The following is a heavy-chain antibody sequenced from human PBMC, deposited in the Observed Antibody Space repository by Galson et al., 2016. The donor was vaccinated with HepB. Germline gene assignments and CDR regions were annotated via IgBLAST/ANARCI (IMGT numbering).Heavy chain of an antibody. J-gene: IGHJ4*02. CDR3: AKDSQPSAVAGWVDY. V-gene: IGHV3-9*01. D-gene: IGHD6-19*01. CDR2: ISWNSGNI. Sequence: SLRLSCAASGFTFDDYAMHWVRQAPGKGLEWVSGISWNSGNIVYADSVKGRFTISRDNAKNFLYLQMNSMITVDTALYYRAKDSQPSAVAGWVDYWGQGNLVTVSS. CDR1: GFTFDDYA.